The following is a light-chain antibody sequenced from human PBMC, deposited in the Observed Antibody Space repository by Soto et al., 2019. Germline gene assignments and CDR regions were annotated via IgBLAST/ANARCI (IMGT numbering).Light chain of an antibody. Sequence: EIVLTQSPATLSLSPGERATLSCRASQDINVYLAWYQQKPGQAPRLLIYDASNRATGIPVRFSGSGSGTDFTLTISSLEPEDFAVYYCQQRSVWPPITFGQGTRLAIK. CDR1: QDINVY. CDR3: QQRSVWPPIT. CDR2: DAS. V-gene: IGKV3-11*01. J-gene: IGKJ5*01.